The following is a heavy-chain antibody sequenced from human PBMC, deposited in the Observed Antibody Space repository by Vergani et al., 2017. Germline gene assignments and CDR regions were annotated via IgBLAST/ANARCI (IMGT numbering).Heavy chain of an antibody. V-gene: IGHV3-23*01. CDR2: ISGSGGST. Sequence: EVQLLESGGGLVQPGGSLRLSCAASGFTFSSYAMSWVRQAPGKGLEWVSAISGSGGSTYYADSVKGRFTISRDNSKNTLYLQMNSLRAEDTAVYYCAKDPPIYGSGSTYFDLWGRGTLVTVSS. CDR3: AKDPPIYGSGSTYFDL. D-gene: IGHD3-10*01. CDR1: GFTFSSYA. J-gene: IGHJ2*01.